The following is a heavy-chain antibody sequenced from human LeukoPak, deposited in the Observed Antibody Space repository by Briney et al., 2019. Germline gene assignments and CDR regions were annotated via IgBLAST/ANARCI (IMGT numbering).Heavy chain of an antibody. Sequence: GGSLRLSCAASGFTFSSYAMSWVRQAPGKGLEWGSAISGSGGSTYYADSVKGRFTISRDNSKNTLYLQMNSLRAEDTAVYYCAKALLYSSGWYGGYYYGMDVWGQGTTVTVSS. CDR3: AKALLYSSGWYGGYYYGMDV. V-gene: IGHV3-23*01. CDR1: GFTFSSYA. D-gene: IGHD6-19*01. J-gene: IGHJ6*02. CDR2: ISGSGGST.